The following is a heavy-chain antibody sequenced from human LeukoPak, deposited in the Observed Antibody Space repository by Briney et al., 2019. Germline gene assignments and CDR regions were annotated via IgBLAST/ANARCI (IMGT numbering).Heavy chain of an antibody. CDR2: IYPGDSDT. Sequence: GESLKISCKGSGFSFTSYWIGWVRQMPGKGLEWMGIIYPGDSDTRYSPSFQGQVTISADKSISTAYLQWSSLKASDTAMYYCARQPFYCSGGSCYDFDYWGQGTLVTVSS. V-gene: IGHV5-51*01. CDR1: GFSFTSYW. CDR3: ARQPFYCSGGSCYDFDY. J-gene: IGHJ4*02. D-gene: IGHD2-15*01.